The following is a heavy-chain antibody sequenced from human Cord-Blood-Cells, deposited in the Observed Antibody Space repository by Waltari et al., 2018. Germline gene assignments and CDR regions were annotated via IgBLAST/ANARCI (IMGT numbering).Heavy chain of an antibody. CDR1: GGSFSGYY. CDR2: IIHGGST. D-gene: IGHD3-10*01. V-gene: IGHV4-34*12. J-gene: IGHJ3*02. CDR3: ARFQLLGAFDI. Sequence: QVQLQQWGAGLLKPSETLSLTCAVYGGSFSGYYWSWIRQPPGKGREWIGEIIHGGSTNSNPSLKSRGTIAVDTSKNQFSLKLSSVTAADTAVYYCARFQLLGAFDIWGQGTMVTDSS.